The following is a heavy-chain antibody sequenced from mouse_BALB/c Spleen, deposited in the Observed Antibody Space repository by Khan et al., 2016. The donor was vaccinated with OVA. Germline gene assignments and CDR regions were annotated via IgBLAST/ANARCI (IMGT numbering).Heavy chain of an antibody. CDR1: GFTFSRFG. V-gene: IGHV5-17*02. J-gene: IGHJ2*01. Sequence: EVELVESGGGLVQPGGSRKLSCAASGFTFSRFGMHWVRQAPEKGLEWVAYISSGSSTIYYSDTVKGRFTITRDTPKNTLFLQMTSLRSEDTAMDYYARDSHFDYWGQGTTLTVSS. CDR2: ISSGSSTI. CDR3: ARDSHFDY.